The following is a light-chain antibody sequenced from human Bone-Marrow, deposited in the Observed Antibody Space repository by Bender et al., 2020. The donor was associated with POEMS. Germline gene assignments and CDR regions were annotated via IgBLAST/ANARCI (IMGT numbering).Light chain of an antibody. CDR3: ASYTTAYTL. J-gene: IGLJ1*01. V-gene: IGLV2-14*02. CDR2: EVS. CDR1: SNDIGSYNL. Sequence: QSALTQPAAVSGSPGQSITISCTGTSNDIGSYNLVSWYQQHPGKAPKLIIYEVSKRPSGVSSRFSGSKSGNTASLTISGLRAEDEADYYCASYTTAYTLIGPGTKVTVL.